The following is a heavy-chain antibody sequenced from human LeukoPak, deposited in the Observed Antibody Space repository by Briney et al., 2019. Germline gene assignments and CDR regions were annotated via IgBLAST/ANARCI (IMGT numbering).Heavy chain of an antibody. CDR3: ARDRGIAVASNPDY. CDR1: GYTVTDYY. D-gene: IGHD6-19*01. V-gene: IGHV1-2*02. Sequence: ASVKVSCKTSGYTVTDYYMHWVRQAPGQGLEWMGWINPNSGGTNYAQKFQGRVTMTRDTSISTAYMELSRLKSDDTAVYYCARDRGIAVASNPDYWGQGTLVTVSS. J-gene: IGHJ4*02. CDR2: INPNSGGT.